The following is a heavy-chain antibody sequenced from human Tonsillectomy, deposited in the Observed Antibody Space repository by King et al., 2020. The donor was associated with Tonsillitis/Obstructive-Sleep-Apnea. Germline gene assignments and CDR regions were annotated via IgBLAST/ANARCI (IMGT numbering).Heavy chain of an antibody. D-gene: IGHD3-10*01. CDR1: GGSISSYY. CDR2: IYYSGST. CDR3: ARGIRGDNDAFDI. V-gene: IGHV4-59*01. Sequence: VQLQESGPGLVKPSETLSLTCTVSGGSISSYYWSWIRQPPGKGLEWIGYIYYSGSTNYNPSLKRRVTISVDKSKNQFSLKLSSVTAADTAVYYCARGIRGDNDAFDIWGQGTMVTVSS. J-gene: IGHJ3*02.